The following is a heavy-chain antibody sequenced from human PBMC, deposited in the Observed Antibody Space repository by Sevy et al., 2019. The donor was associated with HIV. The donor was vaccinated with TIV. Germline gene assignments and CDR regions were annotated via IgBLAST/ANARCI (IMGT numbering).Heavy chain of an antibody. CDR2: IQYDGSNK. J-gene: IGHJ4*01. Sequence: GGSLRLSCAASGLTFSYSGMHWVRQTPGKGLEWVTFIQYDGSNKYYADSVKGRFTISRDNSKNTLYLQMNSLRRDDTALYFCANNTAAAGTGGFDYWGHGILVTVSS. CDR3: ANNTAAAGTGGFDY. CDR1: GLTFSYSG. V-gene: IGHV3-30*02. D-gene: IGHD6-13*01.